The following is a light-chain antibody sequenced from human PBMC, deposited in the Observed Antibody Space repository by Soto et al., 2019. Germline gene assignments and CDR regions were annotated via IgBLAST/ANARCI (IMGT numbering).Light chain of an antibody. J-gene: IGKJ3*01. Sequence: DIQMTQSPSTLSGSVGDRVTITCRASQTISSWLAWYQQKPGKAPKLLIYKASTLKSGVPSRFSGSGSGTEFTLTISSLQPDDFATYYCQQYKNYPFTFGPGTKV. V-gene: IGKV1-5*03. CDR1: QTISSW. CDR3: QQYKNYPFT. CDR2: KAS.